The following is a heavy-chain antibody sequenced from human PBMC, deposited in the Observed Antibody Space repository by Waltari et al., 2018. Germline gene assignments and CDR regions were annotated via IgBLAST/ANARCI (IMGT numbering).Heavy chain of an antibody. Sequence: QVQLQESGPGLVKPSQTLSLICRVSGDSITSGSYHWSWIRQPAGEGLEFIGRIYKYGNTIYNPSLKGRVTISMDTSKNQFSLRLESVTATDTAVYYCTRDAAGGIDFWGQGTLVTVSS. V-gene: IGHV4-61*02. CDR2: IYKYGNT. CDR1: GDSITSGSYH. J-gene: IGHJ4*02. D-gene: IGHD6-25*01. CDR3: TRDAAGGIDF.